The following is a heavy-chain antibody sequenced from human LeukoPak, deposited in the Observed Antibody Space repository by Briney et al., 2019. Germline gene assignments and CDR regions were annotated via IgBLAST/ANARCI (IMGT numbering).Heavy chain of an antibody. V-gene: IGHV3-7*03. CDR1: EFTFSNYW. J-gene: IGHJ4*02. Sequence: GGSLRLPCAASEFTFSNYWMSWVRQAPGKGLEWVANINEDGSEKYYVDSVKGRFTISRDNAKNSLYLQMNSLRAEDTAVYYCARSADKGSVDYWGQGTLVTVSS. CDR3: ARSADKGSVDY. CDR2: INEDGSEK. D-gene: IGHD2-15*01.